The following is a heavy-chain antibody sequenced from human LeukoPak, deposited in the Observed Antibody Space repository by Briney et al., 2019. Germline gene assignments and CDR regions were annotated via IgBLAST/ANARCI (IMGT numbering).Heavy chain of an antibody. CDR2: ITVNNGYT. Sequence: ASVKVSCKAAGYTFTSHGFIWLRQAPGQGLEWMGWITVNNGYTKYAQELQGRVTMTTDTSTSTAYMELRSLRSDDTAVYYCARVEDSSGYYGVSHFDYWGQGTLVTVSS. CDR1: GYTFTSHG. D-gene: IGHD3-22*01. CDR3: ARVEDSSGYYGVSHFDY. J-gene: IGHJ4*02. V-gene: IGHV1-18*01.